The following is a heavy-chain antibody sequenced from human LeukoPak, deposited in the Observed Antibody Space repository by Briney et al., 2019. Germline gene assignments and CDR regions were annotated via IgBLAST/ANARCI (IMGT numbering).Heavy chain of an antibody. CDR2: ITAYTGNT. CDR1: GYTFTTYG. Sequence: ASVKVSCKASGYTFTTYGFSWVRQAPGHALEWMGSITAYTGNTNSPHKFQGRVTIPPATPPNTAYMELRSLRSDDTAVYYCARTRQNYYDSRGQGDYWGQGTLVTVSS. V-gene: IGHV1-18*01. J-gene: IGHJ4*02. CDR3: ARTRQNYYDSRGQGDY. D-gene: IGHD3-22*01.